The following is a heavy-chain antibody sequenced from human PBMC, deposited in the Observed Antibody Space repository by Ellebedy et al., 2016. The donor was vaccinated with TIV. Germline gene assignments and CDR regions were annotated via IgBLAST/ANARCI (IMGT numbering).Heavy chain of an antibody. CDR3: ARRESSSGAVFFND. CDR1: GYMFTSYW. Sequence: GESLKISXKGSGYMFTSYWIGWVRQTPGKGLELMGIIYPGDSDTVYSPTFQGLVTMSADKSTNTAYLRWDSLKASDTAIYYCARRESSSGAVFFNDWGQGTLVIVSS. D-gene: IGHD6-13*01. CDR2: IYPGDSDT. V-gene: IGHV5-51*01. J-gene: IGHJ1*01.